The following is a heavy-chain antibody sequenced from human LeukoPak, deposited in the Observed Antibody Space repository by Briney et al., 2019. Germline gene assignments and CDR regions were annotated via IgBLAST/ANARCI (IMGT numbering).Heavy chain of an antibody. Sequence: AGGSLRLSCAASGFIFNSYAMTWVRQAPGKGLEWVSSISSSSSYIYYADSVKGRFTISRDNAKNSLYLQMNSLRAEDTAVYYCARVYSSSSLGLRYWGQGTLVTVSS. V-gene: IGHV3-21*01. CDR1: GFIFNSYA. CDR3: ARVYSSSSLGLRY. J-gene: IGHJ4*02. D-gene: IGHD6-6*01. CDR2: ISSSSSYI.